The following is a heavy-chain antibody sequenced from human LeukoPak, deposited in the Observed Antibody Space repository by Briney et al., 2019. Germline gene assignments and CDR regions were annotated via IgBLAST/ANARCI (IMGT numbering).Heavy chain of an antibody. CDR3: AREDSSGYYYFDY. V-gene: IGHV3-7*01. Sequence: GGSLRLSCAASGYTFSSYWMSWVRQAPGKGLEWVANIKQDGSEKYYVDSVKGRFTISRDNAKNSLYLQMNSLRAEDTAVYYCAREDSSGYYYFDYWGQGTLVTVSS. CDR1: GYTFSSYW. D-gene: IGHD3-22*01. J-gene: IGHJ4*02. CDR2: IKQDGSEK.